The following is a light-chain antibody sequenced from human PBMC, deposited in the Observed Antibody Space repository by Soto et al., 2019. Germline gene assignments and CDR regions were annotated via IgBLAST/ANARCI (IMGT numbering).Light chain of an antibody. J-gene: IGKJ1*01. Sequence: DIQMTQSPSTLSASVGDRVTITCRASQSISSWLAWYQQKPGKAPKLLIYKASSLGSGVPSRFSGSGSGTEFTLTISSLQPDDFASYYCQQYNSLGTFGQGTKVELK. CDR1: QSISSW. CDR2: KAS. CDR3: QQYNSLGT. V-gene: IGKV1-5*03.